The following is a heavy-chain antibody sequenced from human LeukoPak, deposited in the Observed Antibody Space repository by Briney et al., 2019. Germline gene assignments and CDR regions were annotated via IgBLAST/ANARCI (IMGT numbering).Heavy chain of an antibody. CDR3: ARVGYSCGYDY. D-gene: IGHD5-18*01. CDR1: GFTFSDYY. CDR2: ISSSGSTI. V-gene: IGHV3-11*01. J-gene: IGHJ4*02. Sequence: GGSLRLSCAASGFTFSDYYMSWVRQAPGKGVEGVSYISSSGSTIYYADSVKGRFTISRDNAKNSLYLQMNSLRAEDTAVYYCARVGYSCGYDYWGQGTLVTVSS.